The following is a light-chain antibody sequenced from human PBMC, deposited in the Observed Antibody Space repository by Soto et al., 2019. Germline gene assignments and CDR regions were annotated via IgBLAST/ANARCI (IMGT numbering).Light chain of an antibody. CDR2: EGT. J-gene: IGLJ2*01. CDR3: CSYAGISTLV. V-gene: IGLV2-23*01. Sequence: QSALTRPASVSGSPGQSITISCTGTSSDVGSYDLVSWYQQHAGKAPKLMIYEGTKRPSGVSDRFSGSRSGNTASLTISGLQPGDEADYYCCSYAGISTLVFGVGTMVTVL. CDR1: SSDVGSYDL.